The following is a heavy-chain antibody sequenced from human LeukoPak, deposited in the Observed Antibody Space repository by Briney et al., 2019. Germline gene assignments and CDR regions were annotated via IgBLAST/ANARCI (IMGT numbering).Heavy chain of an antibody. CDR3: ARDCIGCHGFHY. CDR1: GYTFITYG. Sequence: ASVKVSCKASGYTFITYGISLVRQARGRGLEWMGWVSAYADDTNYVQKYQGRVSMTTDTLTSTAYMELRCLRSDDTAVYYCARDCIGCHGFHYWGQGTLVTVFS. V-gene: IGHV1-18*01. D-gene: IGHD2-15*01. J-gene: IGHJ4*02. CDR2: VSAYADDT.